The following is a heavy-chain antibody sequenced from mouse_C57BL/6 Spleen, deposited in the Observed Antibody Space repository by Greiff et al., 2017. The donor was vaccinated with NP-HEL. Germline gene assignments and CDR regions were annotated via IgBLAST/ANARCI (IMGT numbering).Heavy chain of an antibody. D-gene: IGHD2-3*01. Sequence: VQLQQPGAELVMPGASVKLSCKASGYTFTSYWMHWVKQRPGQGLEWIGEIDPSDSYTNYNQKFKGKSTLTVDKSSSTAYMQLSSLTSEDSAVYYCARRIYDGYYVGFAYWGQGTLVTVSA. CDR1: GYTFTSYW. J-gene: IGHJ3*01. CDR3: ARRIYDGYYVGFAY. V-gene: IGHV1-69*01. CDR2: IDPSDSYT.